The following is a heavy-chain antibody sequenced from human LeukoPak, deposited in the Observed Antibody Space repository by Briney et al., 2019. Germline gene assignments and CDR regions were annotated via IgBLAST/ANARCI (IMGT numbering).Heavy chain of an antibody. CDR2: ICGHNGKK. D-gene: IGHD2-2*01. CDR1: GYSFTSYG. J-gene: IGHJ4*02. Sequence: ASVKVSCKASGYSFTSYGISWVRQAPGQGVEWMGWICGHNGKKKYAQKFQGRVTMTTETSTSTAYMELRSLRFDDTAVYYCAGDLSADTEVVPAGSVDYWGQGTLVTVSS. CDR3: AGDLSADTEVVPAGSVDY. V-gene: IGHV1-18*01.